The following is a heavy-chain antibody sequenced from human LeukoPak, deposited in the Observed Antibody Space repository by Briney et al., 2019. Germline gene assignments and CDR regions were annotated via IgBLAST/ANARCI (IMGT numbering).Heavy chain of an antibody. J-gene: IGHJ6*03. V-gene: IGHV4-4*07. Sequence: SETLSLTCTVSGGSISSYYWSWIRQPAGKGLEWIGRIYTSGSTNYNPSLKSRVTMSVDTSKNQFSLKLSSVTAADTAVYYCARAVGYYYDSSGYLAYYYYYMDVWGKGTTVTISS. CDR3: ARAVGYYYDSSGYLAYYYYYMDV. CDR1: GGSISSYY. CDR2: IYTSGST. D-gene: IGHD3-22*01.